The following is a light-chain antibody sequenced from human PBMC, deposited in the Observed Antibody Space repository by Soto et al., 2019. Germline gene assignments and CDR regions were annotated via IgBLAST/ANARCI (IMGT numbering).Light chain of an antibody. J-gene: IGLJ3*02. V-gene: IGLV2-14*01. CDR2: EVR. CDR3: AAWDDSLNGPWV. CDR1: MRDIGAYNL. Sequence: QSALTQPASVSGSPGQSITISCAGTMRDIGAYNLVSWYQQHPGKAPRLIFYEVRNRPSGVPDRFSGSKSGTSASLAISGLQSEDEADYYCAAWDDSLNGPWVFGGGTKLTVL.